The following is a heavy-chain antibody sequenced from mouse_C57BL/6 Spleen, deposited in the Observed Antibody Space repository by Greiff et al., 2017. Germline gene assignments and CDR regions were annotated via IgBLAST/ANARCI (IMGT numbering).Heavy chain of an antibody. CDR2: INPNNGGT. J-gene: IGHJ1*03. Sequence: SGPELVKPGASVKMSCKASGYTFTDYNMHWVKQSHGKSLEWIGYINPNNGGTSYNQKFKGKATLTVNKSSSTAYMELRSLTSEDSAVYYCARGGNYEYFDVWGTGTTVTVSS. D-gene: IGHD2-1*01. V-gene: IGHV1-22*01. CDR1: GYTFTDYN. CDR3: ARGGNYEYFDV.